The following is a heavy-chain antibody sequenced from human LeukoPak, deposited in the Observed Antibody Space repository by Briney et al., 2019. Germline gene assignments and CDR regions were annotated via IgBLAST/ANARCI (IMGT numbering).Heavy chain of an antibody. V-gene: IGHV3-21*01. J-gene: IGHJ4*02. Sequence: GGSLRLPCVASGFSFSKYSMNWVRQAPGKGLEWVSSMSISTSTFIYYADSVKGRFTISRDNAKNTLYLQMNSLRAEDTAVYYCAKMPDLLQLRYFDYWGQGTLVTVSS. CDR3: AKMPDLLQLRYFDY. CDR1: GFSFSKYS. CDR2: MSISTSTFI. D-gene: IGHD3-9*01.